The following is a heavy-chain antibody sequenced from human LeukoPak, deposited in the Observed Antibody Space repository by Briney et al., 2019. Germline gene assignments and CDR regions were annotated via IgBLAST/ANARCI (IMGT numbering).Heavy chain of an antibody. Sequence: GESLRLSCAASGFPFGSYSMNWVRQAPGKGLELVSHIFGGGGTTTVYADSVKGRFTVSRDDAKNSLYLQMSSLRAEDTAIYYCAKDATGSSDYWGQGTLVTVSS. CDR2: IFGGGGTTT. D-gene: IGHD1-26*01. CDR3: AKDATGSSDY. J-gene: IGHJ4*02. CDR1: GFPFGSYS. V-gene: IGHV3-48*04.